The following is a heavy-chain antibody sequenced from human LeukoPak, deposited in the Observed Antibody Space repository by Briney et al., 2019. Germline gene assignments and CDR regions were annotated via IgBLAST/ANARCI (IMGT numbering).Heavy chain of an antibody. CDR1: GCSISSGDYY. D-gene: IGHD2-2*01. V-gene: IGHV4-30-4*01. J-gene: IGHJ4*02. CDR2: IYYSGST. CDR3: AREDPSSTSLDY. Sequence: PSEPLSLTCTVSGCSISSGDYYWSWIRQPPGKGLEWIGYIYYSGSTNYNPSLKSRVTISVDTSKNQFSLKLSSVTAADTAVYYCAREDPSSTSLDYWGQGTLVTVSS.